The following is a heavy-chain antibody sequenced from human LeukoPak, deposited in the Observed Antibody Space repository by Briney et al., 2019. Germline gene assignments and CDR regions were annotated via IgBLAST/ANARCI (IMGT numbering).Heavy chain of an antibody. J-gene: IGHJ4*02. Sequence: PGGSLRLSCAASGFTFSSYGMNWVRQAPGKGLEWVSSISSSSSYIYYADSVKGRFTISRDNSKNTLYLQMNSLRAEDTAAYYCAKVRAAAGTTWGQGTLVTVSS. V-gene: IGHV3-21*01. D-gene: IGHD6-13*01. CDR3: AKVRAAAGTT. CDR1: GFTFSSYG. CDR2: ISSSSSYI.